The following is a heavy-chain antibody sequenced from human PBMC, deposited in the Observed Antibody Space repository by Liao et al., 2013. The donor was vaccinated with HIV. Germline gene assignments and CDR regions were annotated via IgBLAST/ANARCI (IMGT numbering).Heavy chain of an antibody. J-gene: IGHJ4*02. CDR2: IYTSGST. Sequence: QVQLQESGPGLVKPSQTLSLTCTVSGGSISSGTYYWSWIRQPAGKGLEWIGRIYTSGSTNYNPSLKSRVTISVDTSKNQFSLKLSSVTAADTAVYYCARVVKEYSSSYVDYWGQGTLVTVSS. CDR3: ARVVKEYSSSYVDY. CDR1: GGSISSGTYY. D-gene: IGHD6-6*01. V-gene: IGHV4-61*02.